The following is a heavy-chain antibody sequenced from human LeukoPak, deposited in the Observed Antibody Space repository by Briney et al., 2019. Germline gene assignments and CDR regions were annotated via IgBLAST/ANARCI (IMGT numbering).Heavy chain of an antibody. J-gene: IGHJ3*02. Sequence: PGGSLRLSCAASGFTFSSYAMSWVRQAPGKGLEWVSGIGGSGTSTFYADSVKGRFTISRDNSKNTLYLQMNSLRAGDTAVYYCEKVDRDSTEGPAFDIWGQGTMVTVSS. CDR3: EKVDRDSTEGPAFDI. CDR2: IGGSGTST. CDR1: GFTFSSYA. V-gene: IGHV3-23*01. D-gene: IGHD2/OR15-2a*01.